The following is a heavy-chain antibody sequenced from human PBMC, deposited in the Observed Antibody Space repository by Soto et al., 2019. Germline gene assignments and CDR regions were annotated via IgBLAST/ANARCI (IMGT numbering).Heavy chain of an antibody. Sequence: SETLSLTCTVSGGSISSSSYYWGWIRQPPGKGLEWIGSIYYSGSTYYNPSLKSRVTISVDTSKNQFSLKLSSVTAADTAVYYCASQVGGSYYWFDPWGQGTLVTVSS. D-gene: IGHD1-26*01. J-gene: IGHJ5*02. V-gene: IGHV4-39*01. CDR1: GGSISSSSYY. CDR3: ASQVGGSYYWFDP. CDR2: IYYSGST.